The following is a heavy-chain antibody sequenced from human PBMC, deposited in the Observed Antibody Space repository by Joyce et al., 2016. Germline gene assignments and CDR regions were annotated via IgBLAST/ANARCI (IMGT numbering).Heavy chain of an antibody. Sequence: EVQLLQSGAEVKKPGESLKIWCQGSGYSFTRYWIGWVRQMPGIGLEWVGIIYPADSDTRYSPAFQGQVTMSVDKSLSTAYFQWSSLKASYTAVYYCARRDSSGYYNYNYWGQGTLVTVSS. CDR1: GYSFTRYW. D-gene: IGHD3-22*01. CDR2: IYPADSDT. V-gene: IGHV5-51*01. J-gene: IGHJ4*02. CDR3: ARRDSSGYYNYNY.